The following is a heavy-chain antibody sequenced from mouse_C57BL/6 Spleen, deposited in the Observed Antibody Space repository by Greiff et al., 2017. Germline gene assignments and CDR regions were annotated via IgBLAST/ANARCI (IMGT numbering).Heavy chain of an antibody. Sequence: VQLQQSGAELVRPGASVTLSCKASGYTFTDYEMHWVKQTPVHGLEWIGAIDPETGGTAYNQKFKGKAILTADKSSSTAYMELRSLASEDSAVYYCTREAWFACWGQGTLVTVSA. V-gene: IGHV1-15*01. CDR1: GYTFTDYE. CDR3: TREAWFAC. CDR2: IDPETGGT. J-gene: IGHJ3*01.